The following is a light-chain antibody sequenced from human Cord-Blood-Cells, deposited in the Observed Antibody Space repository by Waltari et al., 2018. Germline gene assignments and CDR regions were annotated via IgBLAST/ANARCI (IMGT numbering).Light chain of an antibody. CDR3: QQSYSNPWT. Sequence: DIQMTQSPSSLSASVGDRVNITCRASQSISSYLNWYQQKPGKAPKLLIYAASSLQSGVPSRFSGSGSGTDFTLTISSLQPEDFATYYCQQSYSNPWTFGQGTKVEIK. CDR1: QSISSY. V-gene: IGKV1-39*01. J-gene: IGKJ1*01. CDR2: AAS.